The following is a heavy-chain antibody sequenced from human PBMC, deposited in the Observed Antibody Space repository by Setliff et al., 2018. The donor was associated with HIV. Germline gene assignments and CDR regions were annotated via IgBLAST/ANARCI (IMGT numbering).Heavy chain of an antibody. J-gene: IGHJ5*02. CDR1: GQFISDGYY. D-gene: IGHD3-16*01. CDR2: VYHSGKT. V-gene: IGHV4-38-2*02. CDR3: AKHDFGEGSCFDP. Sequence: NPSETLSLTCTVSGQFISDGYYWGWIRQPPGKGLEWIGSVYHSGKTYYNPSLKSRVTMSADTSKNQISLMLRSMTAADTAVYYCAKHDFGEGSCFDPWGQGSLVTSPQ.